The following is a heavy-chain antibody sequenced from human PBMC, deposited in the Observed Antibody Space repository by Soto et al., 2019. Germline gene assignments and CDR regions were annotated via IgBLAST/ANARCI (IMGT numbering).Heavy chain of an antibody. Sequence: EVQLVESGGGLVQPGGSLRLSCAASGFTFSSYEMNWVRQAPGKGLEWGSYISSSGSTIYYADSVKGRFTISRDNAKNSLHLQMNSLRAEDTAVYYCARVLEPSTVTTYYYYYYGMDVWGQGTTVTVSS. CDR3: ARVLEPSTVTTYYYYYYGMDV. CDR1: GFTFSSYE. CDR2: ISSSGSTI. D-gene: IGHD4-4*01. J-gene: IGHJ6*02. V-gene: IGHV3-48*03.